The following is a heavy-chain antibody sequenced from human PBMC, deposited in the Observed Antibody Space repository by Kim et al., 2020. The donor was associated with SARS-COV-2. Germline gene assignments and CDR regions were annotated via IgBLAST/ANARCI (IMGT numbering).Heavy chain of an antibody. CDR2: ISSSGSTI. Sequence: GGSLRLSCAASGFTFSDYYMSWIRQAPGKGLEWVSYISSSGSTIYYADSVKGRFTISRDNAKNSLYLQMNSLRAEDTAVYYCARPLASSYESSGSLGYWGQGTLVTVSS. V-gene: IGHV3-11*01. J-gene: IGHJ4*02. D-gene: IGHD3-22*01. CDR3: ARPLASSYESSGSLGY. CDR1: GFTFSDYY.